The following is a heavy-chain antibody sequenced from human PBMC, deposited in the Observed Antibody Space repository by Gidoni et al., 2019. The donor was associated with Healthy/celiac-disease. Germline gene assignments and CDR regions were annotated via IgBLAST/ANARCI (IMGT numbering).Heavy chain of an antibody. J-gene: IGHJ4*02. Sequence: LSCAASGFTFSRSSMNWVRQAPGKGLEWVSYISSSSSTIYYADSVKGRFTISRDNAKNSLYLQMNSLRAEDTAVYYCASLGNTIFGVVILDGIDYWGQGTLVTVSS. V-gene: IGHV3-48*01. D-gene: IGHD3-3*01. CDR2: ISSSSSTI. CDR3: ASLGNTIFGVVILDGIDY. CDR1: GFTFSRSS.